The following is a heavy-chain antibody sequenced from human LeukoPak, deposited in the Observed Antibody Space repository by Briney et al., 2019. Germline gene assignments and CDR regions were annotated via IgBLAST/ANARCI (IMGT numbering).Heavy chain of an antibody. Sequence: PSETLSLTCTVSGGSINGYFWSWIRQPAGKGLEWIGRIYSSGSNNYNPSLKSRATMSLDTSKNHLSLNLSSVTAADTAVYYCAREPTSGREPTSGRPLDYWGQGTLVTVSS. J-gene: IGHJ4*02. CDR2: IYSSGSN. CDR3: AREPTSGREPTSGRPLDY. V-gene: IGHV4-4*07. D-gene: IGHD5-12*01. CDR1: GGSINGYF.